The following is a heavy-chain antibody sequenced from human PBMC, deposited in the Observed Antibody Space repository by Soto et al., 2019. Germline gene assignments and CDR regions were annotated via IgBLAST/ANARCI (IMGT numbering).Heavy chain of an antibody. Sequence: PAESLSLTCSVSGWTFSGYYLSWIRQPPGKGLEWIAEINHSGSTNYNPSLKSRVTISVDTSKNQFSLKLSSVTAADTAVYYCARTLSYYYDSSGYYSDWGQGTLVTVS. J-gene: IGHJ4*02. CDR2: INHSGST. CDR1: GWTFSGYY. D-gene: IGHD3-22*01. CDR3: ARTLSYYYDSSGYYSD. V-gene: IGHV4-34*01.